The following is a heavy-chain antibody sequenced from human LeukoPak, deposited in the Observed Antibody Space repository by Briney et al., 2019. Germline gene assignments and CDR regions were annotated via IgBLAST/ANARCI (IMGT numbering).Heavy chain of an antibody. V-gene: IGHV3-48*01. CDR2: ISGGGSTI. J-gene: IGHJ4*02. Sequence: GGSRRLSWAASGFTFSSYDMNWVSQAQGKGLEWVSYISGGGSTIYYADSVKGRFTISRDNSKNTLYLQMNSLRAEDTAVYYCAKAPWDYWGQGTLVTVSS. CDR1: GFTFSSYD. CDR3: AKAPWDY.